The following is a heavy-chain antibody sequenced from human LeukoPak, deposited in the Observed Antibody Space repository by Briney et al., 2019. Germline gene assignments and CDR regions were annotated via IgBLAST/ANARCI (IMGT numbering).Heavy chain of an antibody. CDR3: ARDKYQLPYVFYYYYMDV. CDR2: IKQDGSEK. Sequence: GGSLRLSCAASGFTFSSYWMSWVRQAPGKGLEWVANIKQDGSEKYYVDSVKGRFTISRDNAKNSLYLQMNSLRAEDTAVYYCARDKYQLPYVFYYYYMDVWGKGTTVTVSS. D-gene: IGHD2-2*02. CDR1: GFTFSSYW. V-gene: IGHV3-7*01. J-gene: IGHJ6*03.